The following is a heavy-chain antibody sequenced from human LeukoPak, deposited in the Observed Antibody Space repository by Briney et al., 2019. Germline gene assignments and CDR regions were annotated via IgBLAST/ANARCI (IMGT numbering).Heavy chain of an antibody. D-gene: IGHD6-13*01. CDR3: ARDPAFLLGYSSSWYHDY. Sequence: PGGSLRLSCAASGFTFSSYAMHWVRQAPGKGLEYVSAISTNGGSTYYANSVKGRFTISRDNSKNTLYLQMGSLRAEDMAVYYCARDPAFLLGYSSSWYHDYWGQGTLVTVSS. V-gene: IGHV3-64*01. CDR2: ISTNGGST. J-gene: IGHJ4*02. CDR1: GFTFSSYA.